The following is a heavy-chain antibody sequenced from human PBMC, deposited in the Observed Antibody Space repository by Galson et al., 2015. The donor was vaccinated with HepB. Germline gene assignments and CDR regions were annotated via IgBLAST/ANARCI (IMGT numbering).Heavy chain of an antibody. J-gene: IGHJ4*02. Sequence: SLRLSCAASGFTFSSYWMSWVRQAPGKGLEWVANIKQDGSEKYYVDSVKGRFTISRDNAKNSLYLQMNSLRAEDTAVYYCARQYDFWSGYYNYFDYWGQGTLVTVSS. V-gene: IGHV3-7*01. CDR3: ARQYDFWSGYYNYFDY. D-gene: IGHD3-3*01. CDR1: GFTFSSYW. CDR2: IKQDGSEK.